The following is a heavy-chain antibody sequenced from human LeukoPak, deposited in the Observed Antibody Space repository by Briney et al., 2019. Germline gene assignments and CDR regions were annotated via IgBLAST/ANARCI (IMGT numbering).Heavy chain of an antibody. V-gene: IGHV3-15*01. J-gene: IGHJ4*02. Sequence: RTGGSLRLSCAASGFTFSNAWMSWVRQAPGKGLEWVGRIKSQKDGGTRDYAAPVEGRFSISRDDSKKTLYLQMNSLKTEDSAVYYCTTDTGPTIVVGTGGLGGYWGQGTLLTVSS. D-gene: IGHD2-15*01. CDR1: GFTFSNAW. CDR2: IKSQKDGGTR. CDR3: TTDTGPTIVVGTGGLGGY.